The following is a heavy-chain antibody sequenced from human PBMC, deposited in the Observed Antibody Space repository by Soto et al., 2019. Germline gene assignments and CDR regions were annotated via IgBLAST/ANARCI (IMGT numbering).Heavy chain of an antibody. D-gene: IGHD2-15*01. CDR3: TRDVVVAATPYYYYYGMDV. CDR2: IRSKAYGGTT. V-gene: IGHV3-49*03. J-gene: IGHJ6*02. Sequence: PGGSLRLSCRASGFTFVDYAMSWFRQAPGKGLEGVGFIRSKAYGGTTEYAESVKGRFTISRDDSKSIAYLQMNSLKTEDTAVYYCTRDVVVAATPYYYYYGMDVWGQGTTVTVSS. CDR1: GFTFVDYA.